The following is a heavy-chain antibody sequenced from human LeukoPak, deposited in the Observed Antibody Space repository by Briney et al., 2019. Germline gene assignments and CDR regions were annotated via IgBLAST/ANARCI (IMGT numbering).Heavy chain of an antibody. Sequence: GGSLPESRAASGFTFSYYAMHWVRQAPGKGLEYVSAINNNGDSTYYANSVKGRFTISRDNSKTTLYLQMGSLRAEDMAVYYCARENIVVVPAIRDALD. CDR3: ARENIVVVPAIRDALD. V-gene: IGHV3-64*01. CDR1: GFTFSYYA. D-gene: IGHD2-21*02. CDR2: INNNGDST. J-gene: IGHJ3*01.